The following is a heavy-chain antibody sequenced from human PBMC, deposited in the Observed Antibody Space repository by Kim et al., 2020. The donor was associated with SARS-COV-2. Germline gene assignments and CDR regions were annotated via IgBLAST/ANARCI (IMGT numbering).Heavy chain of an antibody. Sequence: SETLSLTCIVSGGSISSYYWSWIRQPPGKGLEWIGYIYYSGSTNYNPSLKSRVTISVDTSKNQFSLKLSSVTAADTVVYYCASRSIVATRDYYYYYMDVWGKGTTVTVSS. CDR1: GGSISSYY. CDR2: IYYSGST. CDR3: ASRSIVATRDYYYYYMDV. D-gene: IGHD2-15*01. J-gene: IGHJ6*03. V-gene: IGHV4-59*01.